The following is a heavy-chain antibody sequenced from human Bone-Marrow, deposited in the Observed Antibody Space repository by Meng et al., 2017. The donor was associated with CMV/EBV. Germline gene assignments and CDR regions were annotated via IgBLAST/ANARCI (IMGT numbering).Heavy chain of an antibody. CDR3: ARKAWSWGALDF. CDR1: GFSFDESG. Sequence: GGSLRLSCAASGFSFDESGMSWVRQVPGKGLEWVSGINWRGDTTHYADSMRGRFTISRDNAKNSLYLQMNNLRAEDTALYYCARKAWSWGALDFWGQATKVTVSS. CDR2: INWRGDTT. J-gene: IGHJ3*01. D-gene: IGHD7-27*01. V-gene: IGHV3-20*04.